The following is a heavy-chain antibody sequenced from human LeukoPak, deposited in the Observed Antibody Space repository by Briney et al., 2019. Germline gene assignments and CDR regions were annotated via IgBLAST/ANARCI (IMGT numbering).Heavy chain of an antibody. Sequence: PSETLSLTCTVSGGSISSSYWSWIRQPAGKGLEWIGRVYTSGSTNYNYNPSLKSRLTMSVDTSKNQFSLKLSSVTAADTAVYYCARDHNSALWGQGTLVTVSS. J-gene: IGHJ4*02. D-gene: IGHD5-24*01. CDR2: VYTSGST. CDR3: ARDHNSAL. V-gene: IGHV4-4*07. CDR1: GGSISSSY.